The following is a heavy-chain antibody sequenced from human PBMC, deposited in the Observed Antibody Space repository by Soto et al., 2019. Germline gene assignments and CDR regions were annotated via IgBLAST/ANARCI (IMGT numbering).Heavy chain of an antibody. J-gene: IGHJ6*02. CDR1: GGTFSSYA. CDR3: ARDSHPPALSGDIMRWDV. V-gene: IGHV1-69*01. CDR2: IIPIFGTV. Sequence: QVQLVQSGAEVKKPGSSVKVSCKASGGTFSSYAVSWVRQAPGQGLEWMGGIIPIFGTVIYAQQFQGRVTITADEPTKTAYMELRSLRFEDTAVYYCARDSHPPALSGDIMRWDVWGQGTTVTVSS. D-gene: IGHD2-15*01.